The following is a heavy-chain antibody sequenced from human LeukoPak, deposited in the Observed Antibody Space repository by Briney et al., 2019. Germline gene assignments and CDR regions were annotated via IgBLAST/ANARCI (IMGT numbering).Heavy chain of an antibody. J-gene: IGHJ5*02. V-gene: IGHV3-21*01. Sequence: GGSLRLSCAASGFTFSSYTMNWVRQAPGKGLDWVSSISSSSSYIYYADSVKGRFTISRDNSKNSLYLQMNSLRAEDTAVDYCARDHRYYYDSSGYYGNWLNPWGQGPLVSVS. D-gene: IGHD3-22*01. CDR1: GFTFSSYT. CDR3: ARDHRYYYDSSGYYGNWLNP. CDR2: ISSSSSYI.